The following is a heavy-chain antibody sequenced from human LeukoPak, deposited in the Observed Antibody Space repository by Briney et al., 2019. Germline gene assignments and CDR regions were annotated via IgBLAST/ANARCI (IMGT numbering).Heavy chain of an antibody. CDR2: IYYTGGT. CDR1: GGSITSSSYY. CDR3: ARHSSPDYYDSSGYSPFDY. D-gene: IGHD3-22*01. J-gene: IGHJ4*02. Sequence: PSETLSLTCSVSGGSITSSSYYWGWIRQPPEKGLEWIGSIYYTGGTNYSPSLKSRVTMSVDTFKNQFSLKLSSVTAADTAVYYCARHSSPDYYDSSGYSPFDYWGQGTLVTVSS. V-gene: IGHV4-39*01.